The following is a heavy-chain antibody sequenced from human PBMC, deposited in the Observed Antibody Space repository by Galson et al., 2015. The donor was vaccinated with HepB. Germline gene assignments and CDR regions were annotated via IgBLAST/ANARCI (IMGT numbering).Heavy chain of an antibody. CDR2: ISYDGSNK. Sequence: SLRLSCAASGFTSSSYAMHWVRQAPGKGLEWVAVISYDGSNKYYADSVKGRFTISRDNSKNTLYLQMNSLRAEDTAVHYCARGGTYSDYDMEDYNGMDVWGQGTTVTVSS. J-gene: IGHJ6*02. CDR1: GFTSSSYA. D-gene: IGHD3-22*01. V-gene: IGHV3-30-3*01. CDR3: ARGGTYSDYDMEDYNGMDV.